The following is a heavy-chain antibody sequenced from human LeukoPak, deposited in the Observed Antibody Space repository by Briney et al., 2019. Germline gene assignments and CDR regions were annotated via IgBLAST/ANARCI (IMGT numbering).Heavy chain of an antibody. V-gene: IGHV3-48*03. CDR3: AKEGATVTTRNYYYYMDV. CDR1: GFTFSSYE. CDR2: ISSSGSTI. Sequence: GGSLRLSCAASGFTFSSYEMNWVRQAPGKGLEWVSYISSSGSTIYYADSVKGRFTISRDNSKNSLYLQMNSLRTEDTALYYCAKEGATVTTRNYYYYMDVWGKGTTVTVSS. J-gene: IGHJ6*03. D-gene: IGHD4-17*01.